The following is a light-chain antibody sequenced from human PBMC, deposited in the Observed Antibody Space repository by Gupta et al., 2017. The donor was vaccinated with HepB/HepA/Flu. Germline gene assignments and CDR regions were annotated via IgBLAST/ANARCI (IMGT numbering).Light chain of an antibody. CDR3: QQYKSLPLT. V-gene: IGKV1-33*01. J-gene: IGKJ4*01. CDR2: DAS. CDR1: HDIKKY. Sequence: QVPTPPSSLSASVGDRVTITCQASHDIKKYLNWYQQKPGKAPKVLIYDASNLDAGVPARFSGSGSGTDFTFTISSLKPEDIATYDCQQYKSLPLTFGGGTKVEIK.